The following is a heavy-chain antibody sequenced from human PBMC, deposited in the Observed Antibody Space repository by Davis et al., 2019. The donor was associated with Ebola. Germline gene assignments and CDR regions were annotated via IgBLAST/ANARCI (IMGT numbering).Heavy chain of an antibody. J-gene: IGHJ4*02. CDR1: GFTFSSFA. V-gene: IGHV3-23*01. CDR2: ISASGDTT. Sequence: GESLKISCAASGFTFSSFAMGWVRQAPGKGLEWVSAISASGDTTYYADSVKGRFTISRDNSKNTLYLQMNSLRAEDTAVYYCARNYGDYWVDYWGQGTLVTVSS. D-gene: IGHD4-17*01. CDR3: ARNYGDYWVDY.